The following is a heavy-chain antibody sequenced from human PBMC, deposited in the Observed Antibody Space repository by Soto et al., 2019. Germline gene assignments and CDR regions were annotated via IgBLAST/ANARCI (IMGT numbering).Heavy chain of an antibody. CDR3: ARFYQWSIDY. CDR1: GFTFSTYW. J-gene: IGHJ4*02. V-gene: IGHV3-7*01. D-gene: IGHD2-15*01. CDR2: IKLDGSEK. Sequence: EVQLVESGGGLVQPGGSLRLSCATSGFTFSTYWMSWVRQAPGKGLDLVANIKLDGSEKYYVDSVKGRFTISRDNAKQSLYLQMNNLRAEDTAVYYCARFYQWSIDYWGQGILVTVSS.